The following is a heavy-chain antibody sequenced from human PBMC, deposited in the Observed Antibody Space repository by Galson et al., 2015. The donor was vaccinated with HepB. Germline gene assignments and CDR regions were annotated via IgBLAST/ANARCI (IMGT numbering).Heavy chain of an antibody. CDR3: ASGRGFWSGYSQDH. CDR1: GFAFSNYD. Sequence: SLRLSCAASGFAFSNYDMHWVRQATGKGLEWVSGIDTTGDTYYPGSVKGRFTISRENAKNSLYLQMNSLRAGDTAVYYCASGRGFWSGYSQDHWGQGTLVTVSS. D-gene: IGHD3-3*01. CDR2: IDTTGDT. V-gene: IGHV3-13*01. J-gene: IGHJ4*02.